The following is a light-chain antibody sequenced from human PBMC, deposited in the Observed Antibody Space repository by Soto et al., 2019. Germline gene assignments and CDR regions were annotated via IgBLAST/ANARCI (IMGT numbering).Light chain of an antibody. J-gene: IGKJ2*01. CDR2: GAS. CDR3: QQSNNWPYT. CDR1: QSVSDN. V-gene: IGKV3-15*01. Sequence: EIVMTQSPATLSVSPGEKVTLSCRASQSVSDNLAWYQQKPGQAPRLLIYGASTRATTIPARFSGSGSGTEFTLTVSSLQSEDFAVYYCQQSNNWPYTFGQGPKLDIE.